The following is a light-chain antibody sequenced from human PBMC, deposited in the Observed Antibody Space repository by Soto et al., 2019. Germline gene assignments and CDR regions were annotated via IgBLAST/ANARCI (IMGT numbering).Light chain of an antibody. CDR2: AAS. V-gene: IGKV1-39*01. Sequence: DIQMTQSPSSLSASVGDRVTITCRASQTISSYLNWYQHKPGTAPKLLIYAASRLQSGVPSRFSGSGSGTDFTLTISSLQPEDFASYFCQQSYSTPYTFGQGTKLEIK. CDR1: QTISSY. J-gene: IGKJ2*01. CDR3: QQSYSTPYT.